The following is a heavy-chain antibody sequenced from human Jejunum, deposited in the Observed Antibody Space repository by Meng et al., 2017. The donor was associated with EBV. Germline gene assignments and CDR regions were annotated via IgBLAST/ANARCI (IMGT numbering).Heavy chain of an antibody. V-gene: IGHV4-59*01. CDR2: ISYTGRV. CDR1: GGPLTDNH. J-gene: IGHJ4*02. Sequence: QVQLQESRPGLVQPSETLSLTCAVSGGPLTDNHWTWIRQPPGKGLEWIGYISYTGRVNYNPSLKSRVTISIDTSRNQFSLRLTSVTAADTAVYYCARGKVTFDYWGQGTLVTVSS. CDR3: ARGKVTFDY. D-gene: IGHD2-21*02.